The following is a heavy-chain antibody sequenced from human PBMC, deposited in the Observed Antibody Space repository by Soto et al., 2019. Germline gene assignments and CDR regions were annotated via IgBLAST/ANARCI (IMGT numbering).Heavy chain of an antibody. CDR1: GYTFTSYG. CDR3: ARGNYDFWSGYRYNWFDP. D-gene: IGHD3-3*01. CDR2: IRAYHGNT. J-gene: IGHJ5*02. Sequence: QVQLVQSGAEVKKPGASVKVSCQASGYTFTSYGISWVRQAPGPGLEWMGWIRAYHGNTNYAQKRQGRVTMTPDTTTSTAYMELRSLRSDYTAVYYCARGNYDFWSGYRYNWFDPWGQGTLVTVSA. V-gene: IGHV1-18*04.